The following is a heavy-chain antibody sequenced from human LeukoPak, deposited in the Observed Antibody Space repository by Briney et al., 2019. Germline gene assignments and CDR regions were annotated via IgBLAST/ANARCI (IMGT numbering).Heavy chain of an antibody. V-gene: IGHV3-21*01. Sequence: GGSLRLSCAASGFTFSSYSVNWVRQAPGKGLEWVPSISTSSSYIYYADSVKGRFTISKDNAKNSLYLQRNLLTSEDKAVYYCARDYGSAPGWFDPWGQGTLVTVSS. CDR1: GFTFSSYS. CDR2: ISTSSSYI. CDR3: ARDYGSAPGWFDP. D-gene: IGHD3-10*01. J-gene: IGHJ5*02.